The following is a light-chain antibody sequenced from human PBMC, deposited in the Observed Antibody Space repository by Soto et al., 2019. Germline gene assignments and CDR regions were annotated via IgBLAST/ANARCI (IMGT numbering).Light chain of an antibody. Sequence: EIVLTQSPGTLSLSPGERATLSCRASQSVSSSYLGWYQQKPGQAPRLLIYGVSTRATGIPDRFSGSGSGTDFTLTISRLEPEDFAVYYCQQCGSSPLYTFGQGTKLEMK. CDR3: QQCGSSPLYT. J-gene: IGKJ2*01. V-gene: IGKV3-20*01. CDR1: QSVSSSY. CDR2: GVS.